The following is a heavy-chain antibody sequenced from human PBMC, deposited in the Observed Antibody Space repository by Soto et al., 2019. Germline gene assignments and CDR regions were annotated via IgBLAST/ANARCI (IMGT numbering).Heavy chain of an antibody. CDR1: GGSFSGYY. D-gene: IGHD5-12*01. Sequence: SETLSLTCAVYGGSFSGYYWSWIRQPPGKGLEWIGEINHSGSTNYNPSLKSRIPISVDTSKNQFSLKLSSVTAADTAVYYCARNRRNRRDGYKTRGFFDYWGQGTLVTVSS. CDR3: ARNRRNRRDGYKTRGFFDY. J-gene: IGHJ4*02. CDR2: INHSGST. V-gene: IGHV4-34*01.